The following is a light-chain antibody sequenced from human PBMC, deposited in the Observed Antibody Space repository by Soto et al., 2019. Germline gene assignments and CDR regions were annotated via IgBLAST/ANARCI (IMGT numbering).Light chain of an antibody. V-gene: IGKV1-39*01. CDR3: QQTYITTVT. Sequence: DIKITQSPSSLSASVGDRVAMACRASQDSRSDLGWYQQKPGKVPKRLIYAASSLQSGAPSRFSGSGAGTDCTRTISSLQPEDVATYYCQQTYITTVTFGQGTRLEIK. CDR2: AAS. CDR1: QDSRSD. J-gene: IGKJ5*01.